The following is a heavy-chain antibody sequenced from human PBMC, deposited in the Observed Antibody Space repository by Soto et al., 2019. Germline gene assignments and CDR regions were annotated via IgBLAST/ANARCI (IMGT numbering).Heavy chain of an antibody. J-gene: IGHJ4*02. CDR2: ISSSSSFI. V-gene: IGHV3-21*01. CDR3: ARVFDYGDYRPLEY. D-gene: IGHD4-17*01. Sequence: PGGSLRLSCAASGFTFSGYSMNWVRQAPGKGLEWVSSISSSSSFIYYAASLKGRFTISRDDAKNSLYLQMNSLRAEDTAVYYCARVFDYGDYRPLEYWGQGTLVTVSS. CDR1: GFTFSGYS.